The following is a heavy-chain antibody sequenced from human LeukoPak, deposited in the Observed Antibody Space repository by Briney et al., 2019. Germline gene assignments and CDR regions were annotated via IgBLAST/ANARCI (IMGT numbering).Heavy chain of an antibody. J-gene: IGHJ6*02. CDR1: GFTFSSYA. V-gene: IGHV3-23*01. CDR3: AKTATVTTESPYYCYYGMDV. Sequence: GGSLRLSCAASGFTFSSYAMSWVRQAPGKGLEWVSAISGSGGSTYYADSVKGRFTISRDNSKNTLYLQMNSLRAEDTAVYYCAKTATVTTESPYYCYYGMDVWGQGTTVTVSS. D-gene: IGHD4-17*01. CDR2: ISGSGGST.